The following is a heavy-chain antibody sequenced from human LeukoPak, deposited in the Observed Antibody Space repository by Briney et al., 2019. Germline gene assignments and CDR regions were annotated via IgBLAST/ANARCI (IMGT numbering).Heavy chain of an antibody. J-gene: IGHJ4*02. Sequence: SQTLSLTCALSGDSVSSNSAAWNWIRQSPSRGLEWLGRTYYRSKWYNDYAVSVKSRITINPDTSKNQFSLQLSSVTPEDTAVYYFPREHHDYGGESPFDYWGQGTLVTVSS. CDR3: PREHHDYGGESPFDY. CDR2: TYYRSKWYN. V-gene: IGHV6-1*01. CDR1: GDSVSSNSAA. D-gene: IGHD4/OR15-4a*01.